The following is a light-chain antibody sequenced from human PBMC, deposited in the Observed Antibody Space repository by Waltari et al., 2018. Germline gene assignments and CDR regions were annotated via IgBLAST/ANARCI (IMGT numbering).Light chain of an antibody. Sequence: QSALTQPASVSGSPGQSITISCTGTSSAVGGYNYVSWYQQHPGKAPKLMIYEVSNRPSGVSNRLAGSKSGNTASLTISGLQAEDEADYYCSSYTSSSTPHVVFGGGTKLTVL. V-gene: IGLV2-14*01. CDR2: EVS. J-gene: IGLJ2*01. CDR1: SSAVGGYNY. CDR3: SSYTSSSTPHVV.